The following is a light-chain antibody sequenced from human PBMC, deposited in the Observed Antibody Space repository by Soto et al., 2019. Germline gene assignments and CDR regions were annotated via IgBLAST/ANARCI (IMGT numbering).Light chain of an antibody. CDR2: LNSDGSH. V-gene: IGLV4-69*01. Sequence: QPVLTQSPSASASLGASVKFTCTLSSGHSSYAIAWHQQQPEKGPRYLMKLNSDGSHSRGDGIPDRFSGSSFGAERYLTISSLQSEDEADYYCQTWGTGIQVFGGGTKLTVL. CDR3: QTWGTGIQV. CDR1: SGHSSYA. J-gene: IGLJ3*02.